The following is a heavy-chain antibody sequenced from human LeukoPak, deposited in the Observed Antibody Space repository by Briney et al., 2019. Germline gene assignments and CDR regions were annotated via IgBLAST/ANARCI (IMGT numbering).Heavy chain of an antibody. D-gene: IGHD1-26*01. CDR3: AKKPTPRIVGAHYYFDY. CDR2: ISGSGGTT. Sequence: GGSLRLSCAASGLSFSSYSMSWVRQAPGKGLEWVSVISGSGGTTYYADSVKGRFIISRDNSKNTLYLQMNSLRAEDTAIYYCAKKPTPRIVGAHYYFDYWGQGTLVTVSS. J-gene: IGHJ4*02. V-gene: IGHV3-23*01. CDR1: GLSFSSYS.